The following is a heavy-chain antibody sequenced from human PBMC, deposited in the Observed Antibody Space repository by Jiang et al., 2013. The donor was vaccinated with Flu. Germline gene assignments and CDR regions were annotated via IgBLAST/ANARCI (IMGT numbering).Heavy chain of an antibody. CDR2: ISTSGDST. V-gene: IGHV3-23*01. Sequence: QLLESGGDLVQPGGSLRLSCAASGFTFSSYDMSWVRQAPGKGLEWVSSISTSGDSTFYAESVRGRFAISRDNSKSTLSLQMNSLRVEDTAVYYCAKHWGHWGQGTLVTVSS. J-gene: IGHJ4*02. CDR3: AKHWGH. CDR1: GFTFSSYD. D-gene: IGHD3-16*01.